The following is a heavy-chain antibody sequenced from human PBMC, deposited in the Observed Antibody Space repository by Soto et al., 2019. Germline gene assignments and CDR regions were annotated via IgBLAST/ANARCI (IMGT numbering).Heavy chain of an antibody. CDR1: GDTFTDYY. D-gene: IGHD2-21*02. J-gene: IGHJ4*02. CDR2: VNPSGGHT. CDR3: ARGGHVVVVTAALDY. Sequence: QAQLMQSGAEVKKPGASVKVSCKASGDTFTDYYIHWVRQAPGQGLEWMGTVNPSGGHTTYAQHFLGRVTMTRDTSTRTLCMELTSLTSDDTAIYYCARGGHVVVVTAALDYWGQGTLVTVSS. V-gene: IGHV1-46*01.